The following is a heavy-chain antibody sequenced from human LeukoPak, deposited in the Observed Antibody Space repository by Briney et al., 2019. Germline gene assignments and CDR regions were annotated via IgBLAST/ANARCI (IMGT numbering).Heavy chain of an antibody. V-gene: IGHV4-4*02. CDR1: GGSISSSNW. D-gene: IGHD6-13*01. Sequence: SETLSLTCVVSGGSISSSNWWSWVRPPPGKGLEWIGEIYQSGSTNYNPSLKSRVTISVDKSKNQFSLKLNSVTAADTAVYYCARFPMPALGAAVAPVIYWGQGTLVTVSS. CDR2: IYQSGST. CDR3: ARFPMPALGAAVAPVIY. J-gene: IGHJ4*02.